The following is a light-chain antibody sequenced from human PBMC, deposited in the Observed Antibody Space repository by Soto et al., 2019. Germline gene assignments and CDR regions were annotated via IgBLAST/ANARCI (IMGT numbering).Light chain of an antibody. J-gene: IGKJ2*01. V-gene: IGKV1-39*01. Sequence: DIQMTQSPSSLSVSLGDRVTITCRASQNIDRYLYWYQQKPGKAPKLLIYAASSLQSGVPSGFSGSGSGTDFTLTISSLQPEDFATYYCPQSYTTPYTFGQGTKLESK. CDR2: AAS. CDR1: QNIDRY. CDR3: PQSYTTPYT.